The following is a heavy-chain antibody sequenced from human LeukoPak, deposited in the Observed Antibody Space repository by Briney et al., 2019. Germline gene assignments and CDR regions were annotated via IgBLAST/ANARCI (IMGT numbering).Heavy chain of an antibody. D-gene: IGHD5-12*01. J-gene: IGHJ6*02. V-gene: IGHV4-61*08. CDR3: ARVGWLDSPYYYYGMDV. CDR2: IYDSGST. Sequence: SETLSLTCIVSGGSISSGGHPWSWIRQSPGKGLEWIGYIYDSGSTSYNPSLKSRVTISVDTPKNQFSLKLSSVTAADTAVYYCARVGWLDSPYYYYGMDVWGQGTTVTVSS. CDR1: GGSISSGGHP.